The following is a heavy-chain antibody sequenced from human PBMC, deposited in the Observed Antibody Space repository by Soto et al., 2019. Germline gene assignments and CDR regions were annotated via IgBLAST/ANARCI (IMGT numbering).Heavy chain of an antibody. CDR2: ISSSSSYI. CDR1: GFTFSSYG. V-gene: IGHV3-21*01. CDR3: ARELERITIFGVVYYYYYGMDV. Sequence: PGGSLRLSCAASGFTFSSYGMNWVRQAPGKGLERVSSISSSSSYILYADSVKGRFTISRGNAKNSLYLQMNSLRAEDTAVYYCARELERITIFGVVYYYYYGMDVWGQGTTVTVSS. D-gene: IGHD3-3*01. J-gene: IGHJ6*02.